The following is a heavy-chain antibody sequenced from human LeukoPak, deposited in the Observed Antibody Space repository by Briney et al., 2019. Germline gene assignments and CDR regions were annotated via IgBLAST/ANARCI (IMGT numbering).Heavy chain of an antibody. CDR1: GHTFTTYS. V-gene: IGHV7-4-1*02. J-gene: IGHJ5*02. D-gene: IGHD5-18*01. CDR2: INTNTGNP. Sequence: ASVKVSCKASGHTFTTYSMNWVRQAPGQGLEWMGWINTNTGNPTYAQGFTGRFVFSLDTSVSTAYLQISSLKAEDTAVYYCARVGGGYSYGYLNWFDPWGQGTLVTVSS. CDR3: ARVGGGYSYGYLNWFDP.